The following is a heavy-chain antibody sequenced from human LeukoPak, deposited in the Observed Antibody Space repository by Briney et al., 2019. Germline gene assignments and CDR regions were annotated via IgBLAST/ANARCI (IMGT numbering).Heavy chain of an antibody. J-gene: IGHJ6*02. D-gene: IGHD2-2*01. CDR1: RYTFTRYY. V-gene: IGHV1-2*02. Sequence: GASVKVSCKPSRYTFTRYYMHGLRQAAGQGLEWLGWIHPNSGGTNYAQKFQGRVAMTRDTPISTAYMELSRPGSDDTAVYYCASRYCSSTSCYGLPDGMGVWGQGTTVTVSS. CDR2: IHPNSGGT. CDR3: ASRYCSSTSCYGLPDGMGV.